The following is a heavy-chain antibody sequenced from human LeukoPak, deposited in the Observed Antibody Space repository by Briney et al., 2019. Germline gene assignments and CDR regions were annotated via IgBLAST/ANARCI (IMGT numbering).Heavy chain of an antibody. CDR3: ARVFRSSWYSYYYYGMDV. CDR2: IYHSGST. CDR1: GGSISSGGYS. V-gene: IGHV4-30-2*01. Sequence: SETLSLTCAVSGGSISSGGYSWSWIRQPPGKGLEWIGYIYHSGSTYYNPSLKSRVTISVDRSKNQFSLKLSSVTAADTAVYYCARVFRSSWYSYYYYGMDVWGQGTTVTVSS. D-gene: IGHD6-13*01. J-gene: IGHJ6*02.